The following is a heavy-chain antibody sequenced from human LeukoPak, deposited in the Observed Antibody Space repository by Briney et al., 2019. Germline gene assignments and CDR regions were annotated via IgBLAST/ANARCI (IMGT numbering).Heavy chain of an antibody. CDR1: GGSISSGDYY. CDR2: IYYSGST. J-gene: IGHJ4*02. CDR3: ARAAGGSGSYYRGLFDY. Sequence: SQTLSLTCTVSGGSISSGDYYWSWIRQPPGKGLEWIGYIYYSGSTNYNPSLKSRVTISVGTSKNQFSLKLSSVTAADTAVYYCARAAGGSGSYYRGLFDYWGQGTLVTVSS. V-gene: IGHV4-30-4*01. D-gene: IGHD3-10*01.